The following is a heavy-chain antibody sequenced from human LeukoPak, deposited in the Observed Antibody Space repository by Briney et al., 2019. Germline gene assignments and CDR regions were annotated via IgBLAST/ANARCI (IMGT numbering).Heavy chain of an antibody. Sequence: GGSLRLSCAASGFTFTSYAMHWVRQAPGKGLEWVSSIGSSSSYIYYADSVKGRFTISRDNAKNSLYLQMNSLRAEDTAVYYCARETAAVRKGSWFDPWGQGSLVTVSS. CDR1: GFTFTSYA. J-gene: IGHJ5*02. CDR2: IGSSSSYI. CDR3: ARETAAVRKGSWFDP. D-gene: IGHD6-6*01. V-gene: IGHV3-21*01.